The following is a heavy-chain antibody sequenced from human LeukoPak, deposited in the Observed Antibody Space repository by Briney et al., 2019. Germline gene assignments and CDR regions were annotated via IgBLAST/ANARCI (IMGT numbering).Heavy chain of an antibody. CDR2: ISYDGSNK. D-gene: IGHD2-2*01. Sequence: GGSLRLSCAASGFTFSSYGMHWVRQAPGKGLEWVAVISYDGSNKYYADSVKGRFTISRDNSKNTLYLQMNSLRAEDTAVYYCAKDALAPRYCSSTSCYPPYTWFDPWGQGTLVTVSS. J-gene: IGHJ5*02. CDR3: AKDALAPRYCSSTSCYPPYTWFDP. V-gene: IGHV3-30*18. CDR1: GFTFSSYG.